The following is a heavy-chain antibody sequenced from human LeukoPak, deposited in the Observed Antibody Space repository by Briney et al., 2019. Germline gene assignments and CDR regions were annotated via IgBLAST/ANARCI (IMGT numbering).Heavy chain of an antibody. CDR3: ARVSGWDFDY. Sequence: GGSLRLSCAASGFTFSTYEINWVRQAPGKGLEWLSHISTSGSSIHYADSVKGRFTISRDNAKNSLYLQMNSLRAEDTAVYYCARVSGWDFDYWGQGALVTVSS. J-gene: IGHJ4*02. V-gene: IGHV3-48*03. CDR2: ISTSGSSI. D-gene: IGHD6-25*01. CDR1: GFTFSTYE.